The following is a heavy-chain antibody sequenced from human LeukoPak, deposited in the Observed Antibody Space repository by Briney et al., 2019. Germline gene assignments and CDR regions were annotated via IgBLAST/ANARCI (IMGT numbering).Heavy chain of an antibody. Sequence: PSETLSLTCGVSGHSFSSDSFWGWIRPPPGQGLEWIGSIHERGSTFYNPSLKSRVTISTDTSKNQFSLNVNSVTAADTAVYYCARASRPSNSWFDRWGQGTVVTASS. CDR3: ARASRPSNSWFDR. CDR2: IHERGST. J-gene: IGHJ5*02. CDR1: GHSFSSDSF. D-gene: IGHD6-6*01. V-gene: IGHV4-38-2*01.